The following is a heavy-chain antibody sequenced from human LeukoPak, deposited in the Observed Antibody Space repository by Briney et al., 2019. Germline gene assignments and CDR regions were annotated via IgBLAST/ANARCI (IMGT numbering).Heavy chain of an antibody. CDR1: GFTVSSNY. V-gene: IGHV3-66*01. CDR2: IYSGGST. Sequence: GGSLRLSCAASGFTVSSNYMSWVRQAPEKGLEWVSVIYSGGSTYYADSVKGRFTISRDNSKNTLYLQMNSLRAEDTAVYYCAREKGVWGSYRLRNFDYWGQGTLVTVSS. D-gene: IGHD3-16*02. J-gene: IGHJ4*02. CDR3: AREKGVWGSYRLRNFDY.